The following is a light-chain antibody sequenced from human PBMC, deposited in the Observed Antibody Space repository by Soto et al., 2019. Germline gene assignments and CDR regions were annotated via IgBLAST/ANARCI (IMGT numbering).Light chain of an antibody. J-gene: IGKJ5*01. CDR2: GAS. CDR3: QQSYSTPIT. V-gene: IGKV1-39*01. Sequence: DIQMTQSPSSLSASVGDRVTITCRASQSISSYLNWYQQKPGKAPKLLIYGASSVQSGVPSRFSGSGSGTDFTLTISSLQPEDFGTYYCQQSYSTPITFGQGTRLEIK. CDR1: QSISSY.